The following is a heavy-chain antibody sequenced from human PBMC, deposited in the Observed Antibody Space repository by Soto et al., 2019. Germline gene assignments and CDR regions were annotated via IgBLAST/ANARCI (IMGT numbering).Heavy chain of an antibody. J-gene: IGHJ5*02. V-gene: IGHV3-11*06. Sequence: QVQLVESGGGLVKPGGSLRLSCAASGFTFSDYYMSWIRQAPGKGPEWVSYISSSSSYTNYADSVKGRFTISRDNAKNSLYLQMNSLRAEDTAVYYCARVGSGYDLGWFDPWGQGTLVTVSS. CDR3: ARVGSGYDLGWFDP. CDR2: ISSSSSYT. CDR1: GFTFSDYY. D-gene: IGHD5-12*01.